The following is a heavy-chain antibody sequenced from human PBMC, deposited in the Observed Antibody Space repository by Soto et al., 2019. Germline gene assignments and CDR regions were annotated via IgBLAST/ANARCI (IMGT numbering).Heavy chain of an antibody. CDR2: INPSGGST. J-gene: IGHJ4*02. Sequence: AGVKVSCKASGYTFTSYYMHWVREAPGQGLEWMGIINPSGGSTSYAQKFQGRVTMTRDTSTSTVYMELSSLRSEDTAVYYCARDETTYYYDSSGYGSYYFDYWGQGTLVTVSS. V-gene: IGHV1-46*01. D-gene: IGHD3-22*01. CDR1: GYTFTSYY. CDR3: ARDETTYYYDSSGYGSYYFDY.